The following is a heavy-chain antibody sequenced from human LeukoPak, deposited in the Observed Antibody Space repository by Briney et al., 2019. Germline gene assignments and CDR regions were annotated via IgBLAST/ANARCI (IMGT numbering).Heavy chain of an antibody. CDR3: ARDVSPSLQANYMDV. Sequence: SETLSLTCAVSGGSISTNTHYWGWIRQPPGKGLEWIGSIYYSGRTYYNPSLKSRVTISVDTSRNQFSVKLTSVTAADTAVYYCARDVSPSLQANYMDVWGKGTTVTISS. CDR2: IYYSGRT. D-gene: IGHD4-11*01. CDR1: GGSISTNTHY. V-gene: IGHV4-39*07. J-gene: IGHJ6*03.